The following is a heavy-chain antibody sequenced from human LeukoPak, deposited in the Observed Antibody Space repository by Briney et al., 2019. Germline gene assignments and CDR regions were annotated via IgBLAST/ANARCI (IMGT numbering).Heavy chain of an antibody. D-gene: IGHD3-22*01. J-gene: IGHJ4*02. CDR3: ARTPIYYFDNSGYYN. CDR2: INHSGST. V-gene: IGHV4-34*01. Sequence: PSETLSLTCAVYGGSFSGYYWSWIRQPPGKGLEWIGEINHSGSTNYNPSLKSRVTISVDTSKNQFSLRLSSVTAADTAVYYCARTPIYYFDNSGYYNWGQGTLVTVSS. CDR1: GGSFSGYY.